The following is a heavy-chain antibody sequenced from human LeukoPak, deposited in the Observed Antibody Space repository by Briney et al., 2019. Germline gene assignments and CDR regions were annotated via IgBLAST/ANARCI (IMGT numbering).Heavy chain of an antibody. V-gene: IGHV1-58*02. J-gene: IGHJ5*02. CDR2: IVVGSGNT. D-gene: IGHD1-26*01. CDR1: GFTFTSSA. CDR3: ARAPKIPNWFDP. Sequence: ASVKVSCKASGFTFTSSAMQWVRQARGQRLEWIGWIVVGSGNTNYAQKFQERVTITRDMSTSTAYMELSSLRSEDTAVYYCARAPKIPNWFDPWGQGTLVTVSS.